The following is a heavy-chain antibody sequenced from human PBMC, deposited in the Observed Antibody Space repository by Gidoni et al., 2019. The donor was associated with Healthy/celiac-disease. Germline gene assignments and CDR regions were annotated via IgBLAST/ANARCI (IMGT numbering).Heavy chain of an antibody. J-gene: IGHJ4*02. CDR2: ISAYNGNT. CDR3: ARDRCTGGVCYINYFDY. Sequence: QVQLVQSGAEVKKPGASVKVSCKASGYTFTSSGISWVRQAPGPGLEWMGWISAYNGNTNYAQKLQGRVTMTTDTSTSTAYMELRSLRSDDTAVYYCARDRCTGGVCYINYFDYWGQGTLVTVSS. V-gene: IGHV1-18*01. D-gene: IGHD2-8*02. CDR1: GYTFTSSG.